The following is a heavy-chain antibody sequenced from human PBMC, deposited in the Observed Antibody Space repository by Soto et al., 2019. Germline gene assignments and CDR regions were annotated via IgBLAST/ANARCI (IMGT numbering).Heavy chain of an antibody. CDR1: GFTFSSYG. Sequence: EVQLLESGGGLVQPGGSLRLSCAASGFTFSSYGMTWVRQAPGKGLEWVSFSSATGAGTYYADSVKGRFTISRDNSKNTLYLQMTSLRADDTAVYYCAKDRRAGGNYGFYCDCWGQGALVIVSS. D-gene: IGHD1-7*01. J-gene: IGHJ4*02. CDR3: AKDRRAGGNYGFYCDC. CDR2: SSATGAGT. V-gene: IGHV3-23*01.